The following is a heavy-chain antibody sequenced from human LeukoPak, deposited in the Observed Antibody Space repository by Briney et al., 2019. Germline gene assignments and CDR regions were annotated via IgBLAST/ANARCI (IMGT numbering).Heavy chain of an antibody. CDR2: INPNSGGT. CDR3: ARGYYYDSSGYWPFDY. Sequence: ASVKVSCKASGYTFTGYYVHWVRQAPGQGLEWMGWINPNSGGTNYAQKFQGRVTMTRDTSISTAYMELSRLRSDDTAVYYCARGYYYDSSGYWPFDYWGQGTLVTVSS. J-gene: IGHJ4*02. V-gene: IGHV1-2*02. CDR1: GYTFTGYY. D-gene: IGHD3-22*01.